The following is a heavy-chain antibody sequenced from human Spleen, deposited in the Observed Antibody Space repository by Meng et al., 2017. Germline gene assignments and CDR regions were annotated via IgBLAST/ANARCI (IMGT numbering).Heavy chain of an antibody. CDR2: ISYDGSNE. D-gene: IGHD5-18*01. J-gene: IGHJ3*02. Sequence: GESLKISCAASGFTFSSYTMQWVRQAPGKGLEWVAVISYDGSNEYYADSVKGRFTISRDNSKNTLYLQMNSLRAEDTAVYYCASIQLWFTNDAFDIWGQGTMVTVSS. CDR1: GFTFSSYT. V-gene: IGHV3-30*04. CDR3: ASIQLWFTNDAFDI.